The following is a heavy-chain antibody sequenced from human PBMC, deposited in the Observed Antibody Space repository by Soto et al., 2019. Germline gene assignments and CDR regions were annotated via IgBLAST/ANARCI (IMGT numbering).Heavy chain of an antibody. CDR3: AMFSREDTRFDY. D-gene: IGHD3-10*02. CDR1: GFTFSSYG. J-gene: IGHJ4*02. CDR2: IWYDGSNK. Sequence: GGSLRLSCAASGFTFSSYGMHWVRQAPGKGLEWVAVIWYDGSNKYYADSVKGRFTISRDNSKNTLYLQMNSLRAEDTAVYYCAMFSREDTRFDYWGQGTLVTVSS. V-gene: IGHV3-33*01.